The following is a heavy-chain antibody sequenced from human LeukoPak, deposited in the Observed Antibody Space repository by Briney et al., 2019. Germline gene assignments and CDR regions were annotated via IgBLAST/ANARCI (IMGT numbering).Heavy chain of an antibody. CDR2: IYYSGST. CDR3: ARDYYDFWSGYFYFDY. J-gene: IGHJ4*02. CDR1: GGSISSGDYY. D-gene: IGHD3-3*01. Sequence: PSQTLSLTCTVSGGSISSGDYYWSWIRQPPGKGLEWIGYIYYSGSTYYNPSLKSRVTISVDTSKYQFSLKLSSVTAADTAVYYCARDYYDFWSGYFYFDYWGQGTLVTVSS. V-gene: IGHV4-30-4*08.